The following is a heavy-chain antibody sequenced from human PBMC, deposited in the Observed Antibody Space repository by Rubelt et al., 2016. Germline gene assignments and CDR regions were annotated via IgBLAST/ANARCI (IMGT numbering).Heavy chain of an antibody. Sequence: EVQLVESGGGLVQPGGSLRLSCAASGFTVSSNYMSWVRQAPGKGLEWVSVIYSGGSTYYADSVKGRFTISRDNCKNTRYRKMNSLRAKDTAVYYCARNWGFDYWGQGTLVTVSS. CDR1: GFTVSSNY. CDR2: IYSGGST. J-gene: IGHJ4*02. D-gene: IGHD7-27*01. V-gene: IGHV3-66*01. CDR3: ARNWGFDY.